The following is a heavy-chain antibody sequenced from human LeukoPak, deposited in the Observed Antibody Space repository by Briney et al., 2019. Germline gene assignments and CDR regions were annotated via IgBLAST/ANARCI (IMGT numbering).Heavy chain of an antibody. CDR3: ARRWNYGRNYYIDV. J-gene: IGHJ6*03. CDR2: INDSGTI. CDR1: GGSFSHYY. D-gene: IGHD1-7*01. Sequence: PSETLSLTCVVDGGSFSHYYWSWIRQSPGMGLEWLGEINDSGTINYNPSLMSRVTISLDKSKNQFSLKLSSATAADTAVYYCARRWNYGRNYYIDVWGKGATVSVSS. V-gene: IGHV4-34*01.